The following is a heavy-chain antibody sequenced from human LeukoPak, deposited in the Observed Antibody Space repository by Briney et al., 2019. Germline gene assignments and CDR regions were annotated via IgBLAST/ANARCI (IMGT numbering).Heavy chain of an antibody. V-gene: IGHV4-4*07. D-gene: IGHD1-7*01. CDR3: ARGHNWNSLNWFDP. Sequence: PSETLSLTCTVSGGSISSYYWSWIRQPAGKGLEWIGRIYTSGSTNYNPSLKSRVTMSVDTSKNQFSLKLSSVTAADTAVYYCARGHNWNSLNWFDPWGQGTLVTVSS. CDR2: IYTSGST. CDR1: GGSISSYY. J-gene: IGHJ5*02.